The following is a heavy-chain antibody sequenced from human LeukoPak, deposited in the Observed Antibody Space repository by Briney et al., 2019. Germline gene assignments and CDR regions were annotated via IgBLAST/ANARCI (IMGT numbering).Heavy chain of an antibody. Sequence: GASLKVSCKASGYTFTSYDINWGRRATGEGVEWVGWMNPNSGNTGYAQKFQGRVTMTRNTSISTAYMELSSLRSEDTAVYYCASGRSWSGYSHYYYYYMDVWGKGTTVTVSS. V-gene: IGHV1-8*01. CDR1: GYTFTSYD. D-gene: IGHD3-3*01. CDR3: ASGRSWSGYSHYYYYYMDV. J-gene: IGHJ6*03. CDR2: MNPNSGNT.